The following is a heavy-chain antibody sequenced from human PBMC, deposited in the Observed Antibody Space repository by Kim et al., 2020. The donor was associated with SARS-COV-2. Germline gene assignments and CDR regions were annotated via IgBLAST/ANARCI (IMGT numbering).Heavy chain of an antibody. V-gene: IGHV4-39*01. Sequence: SETLSLTCTVSGDSISIINYYWGWIRQPPGKGLEWIGTIYYSGNTFYNPSLKSRVTISVDTSKNQFSLKLSSVTAADTSVYYCARRGGDYYSSGNYYNGPYYFDYWGQGTLVTVSS. CDR2: IYYSGNT. CDR1: GDSISIINYY. D-gene: IGHD3-10*01. CDR3: ARRGGDYYSSGNYYNGPYYFDY. J-gene: IGHJ4*02.